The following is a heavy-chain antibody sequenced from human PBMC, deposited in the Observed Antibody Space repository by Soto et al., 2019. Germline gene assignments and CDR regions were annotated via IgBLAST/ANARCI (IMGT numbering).Heavy chain of an antibody. J-gene: IGHJ4*02. CDR3: ARGTGGWYFDY. CDR1: DGSISSYY. Sequence: PSETLSLTCTVSDGSISSYYWGRIRQPPGKGLEWVGQIHYSGSTNYNPSLKSRVTISVDTSKNQFSLNLRSVTAADTALYFCARGTGGWYFDYWGQGTLVTVSS. D-gene: IGHD6-19*01. CDR2: IHYSGST. V-gene: IGHV4-59*01.